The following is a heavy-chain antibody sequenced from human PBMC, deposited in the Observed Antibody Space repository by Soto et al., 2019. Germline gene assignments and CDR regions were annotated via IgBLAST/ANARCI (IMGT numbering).Heavy chain of an antibody. J-gene: IGHJ6*02. Sequence: ASVKVSCKASGYTFTSYGISWVRQAPGQGLEWMGWISAYNGNTNYAQKLQGRVTMTTDTSTSTAYMELRSLRSDDTAVYYCARDCSSTSCESYYYYGMDVWGQGTTVTVS. CDR2: ISAYNGNT. CDR3: ARDCSSTSCESYYYYGMDV. D-gene: IGHD2-2*01. CDR1: GYTFTSYG. V-gene: IGHV1-18*01.